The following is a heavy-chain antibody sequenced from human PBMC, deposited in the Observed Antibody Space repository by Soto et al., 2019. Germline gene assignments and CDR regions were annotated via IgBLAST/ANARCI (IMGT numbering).Heavy chain of an antibody. CDR2: INPSGGST. J-gene: IGHJ6*02. CDR3: ARDGGRANWDHYYGMDV. D-gene: IGHD7-27*01. Sequence: QVQLVQSGAEVKKPGASVKVSCKASGYTFTSYYMHWVRQAPGQGLEWMGIINPSGGSTSYAQKCRGRITMTRDTSTSTVYMGLSSLRSEDTAVYYCARDGGRANWDHYYGMDVWGQGTTVTVSS. V-gene: IGHV1-46*01. CDR1: GYTFTSYY.